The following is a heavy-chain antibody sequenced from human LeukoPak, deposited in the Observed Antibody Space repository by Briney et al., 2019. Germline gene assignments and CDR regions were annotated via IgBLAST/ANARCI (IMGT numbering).Heavy chain of an antibody. D-gene: IGHD3-3*01. V-gene: IGHV1-2*02. Sequence: GASVKVSCKASGYTFTGYYMHWVRQAPGQGLEWMGWINPNSGGTNYAQKFQGRVTMTRDTSISTAYMELSRLRSDDTVVYYCARFRFLEWRVRGAFDPWGQGTLVTVSS. CDR2: INPNSGGT. J-gene: IGHJ5*02. CDR3: ARFRFLEWRVRGAFDP. CDR1: GYTFTGYY.